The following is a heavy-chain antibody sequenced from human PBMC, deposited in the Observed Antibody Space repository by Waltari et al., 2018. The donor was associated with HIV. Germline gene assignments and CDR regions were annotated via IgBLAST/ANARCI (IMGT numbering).Heavy chain of an antibody. V-gene: IGHV3-21*01. Sequence: EVRLLESGGGLVRPGGSLSLSCAASGFRFSDYNMNWVRQGPGKGRGWVAAIGSLHNFIHYADSLKGRFTVSRDNAKNSLYLQMNSLTAEDTAVYYCARGPSSGWSWFDPWGQGTLVTVSS. D-gene: IGHD6-19*01. CDR3: ARGPSSGWSWFDP. CDR2: IGSLHNFI. J-gene: IGHJ5*02. CDR1: GFRFSDYN.